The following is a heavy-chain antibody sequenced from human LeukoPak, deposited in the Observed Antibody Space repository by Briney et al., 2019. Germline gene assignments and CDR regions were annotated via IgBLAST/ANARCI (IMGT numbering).Heavy chain of an antibody. CDR3: ARALYCSGGSCYFDY. D-gene: IGHD2-15*01. CDR2: ISSSSNTI. Sequence: GGSLRLSFAASGFTFSSYAMSWVRQAPGKGLEWVSYISSSSNTIYYADSVKGRFTISRDNAKNSLYLQMNSLRAEDTAVYYCARALYCSGGSCYFDYWGQGTLVTVSS. J-gene: IGHJ4*02. CDR1: GFTFSSYA. V-gene: IGHV3-48*04.